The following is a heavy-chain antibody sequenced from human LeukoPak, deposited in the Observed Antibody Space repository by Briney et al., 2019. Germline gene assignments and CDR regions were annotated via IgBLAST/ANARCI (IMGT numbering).Heavy chain of an antibody. V-gene: IGHV4-59*02. Sequence: SSGTLSLTCSVSGVSVTSHYWSWIRQPPGKGLEWIGNIYYTGDTGYNPSLHSRVTMSMDTSKNQFSLNLSFMTAADTAVYYCATNPVVPASQGHYFARWGQGTLVTVSS. CDR1: GVSVTSHY. CDR3: ATNPVVPASQGHYFAR. J-gene: IGHJ5*02. D-gene: IGHD2-21*01. CDR2: IYYTGDT.